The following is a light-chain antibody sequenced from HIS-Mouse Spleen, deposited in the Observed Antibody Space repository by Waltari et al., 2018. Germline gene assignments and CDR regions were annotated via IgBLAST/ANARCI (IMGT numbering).Light chain of an antibody. CDR1: ALPKKY. CDR3: YSTDSSGNHRV. Sequence: SYELTQPPSVSVSPGQTARITCSGDALPKKYAYWYQQKSGQAPVLVIYGDSKRPSGSPERFSGSSSGKMATLTISGAQVEDEADYYCYSTDSSGNHRVFGGGTKLTVL. J-gene: IGLJ2*01. V-gene: IGLV3-10*01. CDR2: GDS.